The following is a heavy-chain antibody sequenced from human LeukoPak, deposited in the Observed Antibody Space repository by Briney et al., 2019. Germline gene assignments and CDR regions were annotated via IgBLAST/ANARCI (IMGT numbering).Heavy chain of an antibody. V-gene: IGHV3-48*04. J-gene: IGHJ4*02. CDR2: ISSFSGTI. D-gene: IGHD1-26*01. Sequence: GGTLRLSCAASGITFSIYSMNWVRQAPGKGLEWVSYISSFSGTINYADSVKGRFTISRDNAKNSLYLQMNSLRAEDTAVYYCARARWELPTFDYWGQGTLVTVSS. CDR1: GITFSIYS. CDR3: ARARWELPTFDY.